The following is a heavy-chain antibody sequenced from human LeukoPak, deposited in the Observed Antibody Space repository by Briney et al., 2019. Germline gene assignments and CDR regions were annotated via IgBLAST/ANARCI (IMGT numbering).Heavy chain of an antibody. V-gene: IGHV1-3*04. CDR2: INTGNGNT. D-gene: IGHD6-13*01. CDR3: ARGAAEGLDR. Sequence: ASVKVSCKASGYTFTSNAMHWVRQAPGQRPEWMGWINTGNGNTKYTQKFQGRVTISRDTSANTAYMEVSSLRSEDTAVYYCARGAAEGLDRWGQGTLVTVSS. CDR1: GYTFTSNA. J-gene: IGHJ5*02.